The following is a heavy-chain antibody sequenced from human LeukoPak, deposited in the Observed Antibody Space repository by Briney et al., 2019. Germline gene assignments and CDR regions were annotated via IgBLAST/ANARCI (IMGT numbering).Heavy chain of an antibody. CDR1: GFTFSSYA. J-gene: IGHJ4*02. V-gene: IGHV3-23*01. CDR3: ADRRVYYYDSSGYYEDYYFDY. D-gene: IGHD3-22*01. CDR2: ISGSGGST. Sequence: GESLKISCAASGFTFSSYAMSWVRQAPGKGLAWVSAISGSGGSTYYADSVKGRFTISRDNSKNTLYLQMNSLRAEDTAVYYCADRRVYYYDSSGYYEDYYFDYWGQGTLVTVSS.